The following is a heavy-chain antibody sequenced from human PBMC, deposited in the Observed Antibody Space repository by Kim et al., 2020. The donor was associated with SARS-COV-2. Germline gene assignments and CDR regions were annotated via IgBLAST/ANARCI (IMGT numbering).Heavy chain of an antibody. Sequence: ASVKVSCKASGYTFTSYDIHWVRQATGQGLEWMGWMNPNSGNTGYAQKFQGRVTMTRNTSISTAYMELSSLRSEDTAVYYCARGLRGMIVGVITRYYYYDMDVGGDKTTLTVSS. CDR2: MNPNSGNT. CDR3: ARGLRGMIVGVITRYYYYDMDV. V-gene: IGHV1-8*01. J-gene: IGHJ6*01. D-gene: IGHD3-22*01. CDR1: GYTFTSYD.